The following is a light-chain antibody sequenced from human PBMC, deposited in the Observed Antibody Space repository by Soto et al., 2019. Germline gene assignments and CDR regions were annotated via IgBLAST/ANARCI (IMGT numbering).Light chain of an antibody. CDR2: KAS. Sequence: DIQMTQSPSTLSASVGDRVTITCRASQSISSWLAWYQQKPGKAPKLLIYKASSLESGVPSRFSGSGSGTEFTLTISILQPDDFATYYCQQYNSYSSITFGQGTRLEIK. CDR3: QQYNSYSSIT. CDR1: QSISSW. V-gene: IGKV1-5*03. J-gene: IGKJ5*01.